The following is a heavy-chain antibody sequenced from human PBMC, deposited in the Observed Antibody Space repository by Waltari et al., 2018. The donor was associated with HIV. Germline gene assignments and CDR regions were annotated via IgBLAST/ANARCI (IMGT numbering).Heavy chain of an antibody. V-gene: IGHV1-3*01. CDR2: INAGNGNT. CDR1: GYTLTNYP. Sequence: QVQLVQSGAEVKKPGASVKVSCKASGYTLTNYPMHWVRQAPGQRLEWMGWINAGNGNTKYSQKFQGRVTITRDTSASTAYMELSSLRSEDTAVYYCARGIQLWLLGPFRYWGQGTLVTVSS. J-gene: IGHJ4*02. D-gene: IGHD5-18*01. CDR3: ARGIQLWLLGPFRY.